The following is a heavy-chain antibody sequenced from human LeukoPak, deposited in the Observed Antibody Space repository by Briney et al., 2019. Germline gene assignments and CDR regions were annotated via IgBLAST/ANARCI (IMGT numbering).Heavy chain of an antibody. J-gene: IGHJ6*03. V-gene: IGHV3-21*01. CDR1: GFTFSSYS. CDR2: ISSSSSYI. Sequence: PGGSLRLSCAASGFTFSSYSMNWVRHAPGKGLEWVSSISSSSSYIYYADSVKGRFTISRDNAKSSLYLQMNSLRDEDTAVYYCARDPYSGNYGDYYYYYMDVWGKGTTVTISS. D-gene: IGHD1-26*01. CDR3: ARDPYSGNYGDYYYYYMDV.